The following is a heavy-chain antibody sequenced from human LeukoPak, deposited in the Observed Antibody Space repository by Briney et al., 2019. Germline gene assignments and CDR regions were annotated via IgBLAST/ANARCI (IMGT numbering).Heavy chain of an antibody. Sequence: GGSLRLSCAASGFTFSSDSINWVRQAPGKGLEWVSSIGSSTYIHYADSVKGRFTISRDNAKNSLYLLMNSRRAEHTTVYCCARLYASSWYYFDYWGQGALVTVSS. J-gene: IGHJ4*02. CDR2: IGSSTYI. CDR1: GFTFSSDS. CDR3: ARLYASSWYYFDY. V-gene: IGHV3-21*01. D-gene: IGHD6-13*01.